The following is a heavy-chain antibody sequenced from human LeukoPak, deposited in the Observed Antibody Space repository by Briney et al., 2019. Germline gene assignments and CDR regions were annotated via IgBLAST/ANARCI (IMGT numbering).Heavy chain of an antibody. CDR2: ISSSSTYI. Sequence: GSLSLTCAASGFTFSSYNMNWVRQAPGQGLEWVSSISSSSTYIFYAYPVKGRFTISGDNTKNSLYLQMSSLRAEGPAVYYWGRDLEIVVVAASWFVPWGERTLVTVSS. D-gene: IGHD2-2*03. V-gene: IGHV3-21*01. CDR1: GFTFSSYN. CDR3: GRDLEIVVVAASWFVP. J-gene: IGHJ5*02.